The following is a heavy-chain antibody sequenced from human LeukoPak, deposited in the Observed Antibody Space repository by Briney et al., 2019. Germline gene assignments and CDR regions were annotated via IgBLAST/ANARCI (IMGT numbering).Heavy chain of an antibody. CDR3: ARQLTYWFDP. CDR1: GGSISSYY. Sequence: SSETLSLTCTVPGGSISSYYWSWIRQPPGKGLEWIGYIYYSGSTNYNPSLKSRVTISVDTSKNQFSLKLSSVTAADTAVYYCARQLTYWFDPWGQGTLVTVSS. V-gene: IGHV4-59*01. CDR2: IYYSGST. J-gene: IGHJ5*02. D-gene: IGHD1-1*01.